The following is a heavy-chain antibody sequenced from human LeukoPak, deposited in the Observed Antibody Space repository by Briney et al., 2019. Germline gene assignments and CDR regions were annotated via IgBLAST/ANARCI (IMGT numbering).Heavy chain of an antibody. CDR3: ARDRGLESSAWMFDY. CDR2: ISAYNGNT. V-gene: IGHV1-18*01. Sequence: ASVKVSCKASGYTFTSYGISWVRQAPGQGLEWMGWISAYNGNTNYAQKLQGRVTMTTDTSTSTAYMELRSLRSEDTAVYYCARDRGLESSAWMFDYWGQGTLVTVSS. J-gene: IGHJ4*02. CDR1: GYTFTSYG. D-gene: IGHD6-19*01.